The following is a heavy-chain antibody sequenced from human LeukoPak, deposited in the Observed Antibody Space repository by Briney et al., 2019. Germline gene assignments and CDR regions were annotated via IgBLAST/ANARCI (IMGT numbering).Heavy chain of an antibody. V-gene: IGHV3-53*01. CDR3: ARDPGGFGEGGLDY. CDR2: IYSGGST. D-gene: IGHD3-10*01. Sequence: GGSLRLSCAASGXTVSSNYMSWVRQAPGKGLEWVSVIYSGGSTYYADSVKGRFTISRDNSKNTLYLQMNSLRAEDTAVYYCARDPGGFGEGGLDYWGQGTLVTVSS. CDR1: GXTVSSNY. J-gene: IGHJ4*02.